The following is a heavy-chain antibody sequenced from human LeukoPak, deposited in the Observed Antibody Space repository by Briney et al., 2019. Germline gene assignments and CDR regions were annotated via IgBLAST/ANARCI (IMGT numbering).Heavy chain of an antibody. CDR2: IYYSGST. J-gene: IGHJ4*02. V-gene: IGHV4-59*08. CDR1: GGSISSYY. CDR3: AAIQGSFDY. Sequence: SETLSLTCTVSGGSISSYYWSWIRQPPGKGLEWIGYIYYSGSTNYNPSLKSRVTMSVDTSKNHFSLKLTSVTAADTAVYYCAAIQGSFDYWGQGTLVTVSS. D-gene: IGHD2-15*01.